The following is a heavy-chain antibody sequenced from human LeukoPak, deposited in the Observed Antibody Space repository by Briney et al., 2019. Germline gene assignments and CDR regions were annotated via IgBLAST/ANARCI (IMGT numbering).Heavy chain of an antibody. CDR1: GFTFSSIW. Sequence: GGSLRLSCSASGFTFSSIWMSWVRQAPGKGLEWVANIKEDESVTQYVASVKGRFTISRDNGKNSLYLQMNSLRVEDTAVYYCAREVLGPTDNWGQGTLATVSS. CDR2: IKEDESVT. J-gene: IGHJ4*02. CDR3: AREVLGPTDN. V-gene: IGHV3-7*01.